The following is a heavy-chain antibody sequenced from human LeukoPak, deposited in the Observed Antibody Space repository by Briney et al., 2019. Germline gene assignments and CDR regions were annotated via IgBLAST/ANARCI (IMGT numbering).Heavy chain of an antibody. CDR1: GYSISNGFD. J-gene: IGHJ4*02. CDR3: ARVAGVEVAPATSY. Sequence: SETLSLTCTVSGYSISNGFDWAWIRQPPGKGLEWIGSVYHTGSTYSNPSLKSRVTISVDTSKNQFSLSLTSVTAADTAVYYCARVAGVEVAPATSYWGQGTLVTVSS. V-gene: IGHV4-38-2*02. D-gene: IGHD2-15*01. CDR2: VYHTGST.